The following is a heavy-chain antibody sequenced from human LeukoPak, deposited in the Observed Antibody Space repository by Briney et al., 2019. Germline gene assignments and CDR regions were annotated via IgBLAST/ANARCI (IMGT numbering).Heavy chain of an antibody. J-gene: IGHJ6*03. Sequence: PSETLSLTCTVSGGSISSGSYYWSWIRQPAGKGLEWIGRIYTSGSTNYNPSLKSRVTISVDTSKNQFSLKLSSVTAADTAVYYCARDGGDPGPLYYYYYMDVWGKGTTVTVSS. CDR1: GGSISSGSYY. CDR3: ARDGGDPGPLYYYYYMDV. D-gene: IGHD2-21*02. CDR2: IYTSGST. V-gene: IGHV4-61*02.